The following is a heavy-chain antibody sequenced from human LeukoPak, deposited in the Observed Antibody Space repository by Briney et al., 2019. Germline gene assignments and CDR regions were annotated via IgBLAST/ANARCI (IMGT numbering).Heavy chain of an antibody. CDR3: GKDYDTSGYYISADY. D-gene: IGHD3-22*01. V-gene: IGHV3-30*02. J-gene: IGHJ4*02. CDR2: ISSDGSGT. Sequence: GGSLRLSCAASGFTFSSYGMHWVRQVPGKGLEWVASISSDGSGTYYVDSVKGRFTISRDNSKNTLYLQMNSLRTEDTAVYYCGKDYDTSGYYISADYWGQGTLVTVSS. CDR1: GFTFSSYG.